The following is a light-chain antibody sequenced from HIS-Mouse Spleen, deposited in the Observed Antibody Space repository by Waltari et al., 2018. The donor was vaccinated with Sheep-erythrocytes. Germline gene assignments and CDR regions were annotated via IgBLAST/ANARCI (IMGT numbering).Light chain of an antibody. J-gene: IGLJ2*01. CDR3: CSYAGSYTLV. CDR2: DVR. V-gene: IGLV2-11*01. Sequence: QSALTQPRSVSGSPGQSVTISCTGTSSDVGGYNYVSLYQQHPGKAPKLRIYDVRKRPSGVPVRCSGSKSGNTASLTISGLQAEDEADYYCCSYAGSYTLVFGGGTKLTVL. CDR1: SSDVGGYNY.